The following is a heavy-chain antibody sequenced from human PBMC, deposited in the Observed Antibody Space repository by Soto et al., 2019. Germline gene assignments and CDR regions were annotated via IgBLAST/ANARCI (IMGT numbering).Heavy chain of an antibody. D-gene: IGHD5-12*01. CDR1: GFTFDDYA. CDR3: AKDEGYSGYDYFDY. J-gene: IGHJ4*02. CDR2: ISWNSGSI. V-gene: IGHV3-9*01. Sequence: EVQLVESGGGLVQPGRSLRLSCAASGFTFDDYATHWVRQAPGKGLEWVSGISWNSGSIGYADSVKGRFTISRDNAKNSLYLQMNSLRAEDTALYYCAKDEGYSGYDYFDYWGQGTLVTVSS.